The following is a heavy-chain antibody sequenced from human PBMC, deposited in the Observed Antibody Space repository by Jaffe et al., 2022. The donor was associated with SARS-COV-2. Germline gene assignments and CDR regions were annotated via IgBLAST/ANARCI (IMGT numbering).Heavy chain of an antibody. D-gene: IGHD4-17*01. J-gene: IGHJ4*02. V-gene: IGHV3-15*01. Sequence: EVQLVESGGGLVKPGGSLRLSCAASGFTFSNAWMSWVRQAPGKGLEWVGRIKSKTDGGTTDYAAPVKGRFTISRDDSKNTLYLQMNSLKTEDTAVYYCTTPPRDYGDYLLTYWGQGTLVTVSS. CDR2: IKSKTDGGTT. CDR3: TTPPRDYGDYLLTY. CDR1: GFTFSNAW.